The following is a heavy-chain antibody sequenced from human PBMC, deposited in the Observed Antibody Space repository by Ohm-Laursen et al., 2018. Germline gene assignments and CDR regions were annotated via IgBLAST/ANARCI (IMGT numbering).Heavy chain of an antibody. CDR2: ISSSSSYI. J-gene: IGHJ6*02. CDR1: GFTFSSYS. D-gene: IGHD3-10*01. V-gene: IGHV3-21*01. CDR3: ARDLIRYYGMDV. Sequence: GSLRLSCPASGFTFSSYSMNWVRQAPGKGLEWVSSISSSSSYIYYADSVKGRFTISRDNAKNSLYLQMNSLRAEDTAVYYCARDLIRYYGMDVWGQETTVTVSS.